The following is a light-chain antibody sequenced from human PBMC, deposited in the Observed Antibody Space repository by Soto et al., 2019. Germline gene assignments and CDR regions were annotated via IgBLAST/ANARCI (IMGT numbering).Light chain of an antibody. J-gene: IGKJ2*01. CDR1: QSVSRSY. Sequence: EIVLTQSPGTLSLSPGERATLSCRASQSVSRSYLAWNQQKPGQAPRLLIYGASNRATGIPDRFNGSGSGTDFTLTISRLEPDDFAVYYCQQYGSFPYTFGQGTKLEIK. CDR3: QQYGSFPYT. V-gene: IGKV3-20*01. CDR2: GAS.